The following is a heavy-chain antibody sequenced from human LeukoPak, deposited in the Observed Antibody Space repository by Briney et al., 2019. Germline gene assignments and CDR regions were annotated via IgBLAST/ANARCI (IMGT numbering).Heavy chain of an antibody. V-gene: IGHV4-39*01. D-gene: IGHD3-3*01. J-gene: IGHJ6*03. CDR1: GGSISSSSYN. CDR3: ARHFSYYYYYYMDV. Sequence: KPSETLSLTCTVSGGSISSSSYNWGWIRQPPGKGLEWIGSIYYSGSTYYNPSLKSRVTISVDTSKNQFSLKLSSVTAADTAVYYCARHFSYYYYYYMDVWGKGTTVTVSS. CDR2: IYYSGST.